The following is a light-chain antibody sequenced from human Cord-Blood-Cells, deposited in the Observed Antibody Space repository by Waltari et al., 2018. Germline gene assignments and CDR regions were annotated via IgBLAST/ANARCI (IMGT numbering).Light chain of an antibody. CDR1: SIDVGGYNY. V-gene: IGLV2-11*01. Sequence: QSALTQPRSVSGSPGQSVTISCTGTSIDVGGYNYVSWYQQHPGKAPKLMIYDIRKRREGPPVRFSGSKTGDSAAPTSFGLQGEGEAVYYCSSYVGSYTDVVFGGGTKLTVL. CDR2: DIR. J-gene: IGLJ2*01. CDR3: SSYVGSYTDVV.